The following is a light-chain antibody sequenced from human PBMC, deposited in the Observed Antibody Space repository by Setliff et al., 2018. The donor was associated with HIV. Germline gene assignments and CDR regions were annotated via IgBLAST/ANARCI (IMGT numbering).Light chain of an antibody. CDR3: CSYAGSSTFAV. CDR2: EVS. CDR1: SSDVGSYNL. V-gene: IGLV2-23*02. Sequence: QSALTQPASASESPGQSITISCTGTSSDVGSYNLVSWYRQYPGKAPTLMIYEVSRRPSGVSNRFSGSKSGNTASLTISGLQAEDEADYYCCSYAGSSTFAVFGGGTKVTVL. J-gene: IGLJ3*02.